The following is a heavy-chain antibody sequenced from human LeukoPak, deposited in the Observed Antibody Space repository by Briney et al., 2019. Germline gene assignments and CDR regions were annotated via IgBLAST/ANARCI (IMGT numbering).Heavy chain of an antibody. CDR2: IRYDGRDK. J-gene: IGHJ4*01. Sequence: GGSLRLSCAASGFTFSGCGLHWLRQAPGKGLEWLAFIRYDGRDKYYADSVKGQFTISRDNSKNTLNLQMKSKRAEDTAAYYCASHPYSSGSYSCTWGQKTLLTVSS. D-gene: IGHD3-22*01. V-gene: IGHV3-30*02. CDR3: ASHPYSSGSYSCT. CDR1: GFTFSGCG.